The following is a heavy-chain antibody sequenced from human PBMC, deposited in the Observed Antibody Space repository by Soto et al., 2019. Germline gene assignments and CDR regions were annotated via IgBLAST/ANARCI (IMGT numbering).Heavy chain of an antibody. J-gene: IGHJ4*02. CDR2: ISASSSYI. Sequence: EVQLVASGGGLVKPGGSLRLSCLVSGFTLRSYPMHWVRHAPGKGLEWVSYISASSSYIKYADSMKGRFTVSRDNAKHSLYLQMNNLRAEDTSISYCARDLSTIYAHGNGLEAPFPSDFWGQGPLVSVSS. V-gene: IGHV3-21*02. CDR3: ARDLSTIYAHGNGLEAPFPSDF. CDR1: GFTLRSYP. D-gene: IGHD6-19*01.